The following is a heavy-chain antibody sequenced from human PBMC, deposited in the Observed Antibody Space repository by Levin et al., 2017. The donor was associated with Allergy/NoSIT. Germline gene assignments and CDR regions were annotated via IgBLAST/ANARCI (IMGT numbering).Heavy chain of an antibody. Sequence: GGSLRLSCAASGFTFSSYSMNWVRQAPGKGLEWVSSISSSSSYIYYADSVKGRFTISRDNAKNSLYLQMNSLRAEDTAVYYCARDLMATIKHYWGQGTLVTVSS. D-gene: IGHD5-24*01. CDR2: ISSSSSYI. J-gene: IGHJ4*02. V-gene: IGHV3-21*01. CDR3: ARDLMATIKHY. CDR1: GFTFSSYS.